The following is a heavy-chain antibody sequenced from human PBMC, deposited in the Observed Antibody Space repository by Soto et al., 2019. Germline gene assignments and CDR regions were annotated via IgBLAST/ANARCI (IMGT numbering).Heavy chain of an antibody. D-gene: IGHD3-10*01. Sequence: QVQLVQSGAEVKKPGSPVRVSCTASGDTFNFYTISWVRQVPGQGPEWMGRIIPMLGMSNYAQKFQGRVTXIXDKXTSTVYMNLSGLTSEDTAVYYCATNYGSGSTHFDYWGQGTLVTVSS. V-gene: IGHV1-69*02. CDR3: ATNYGSGSTHFDY. J-gene: IGHJ4*02. CDR1: GDTFNFYT. CDR2: IIPMLGMS.